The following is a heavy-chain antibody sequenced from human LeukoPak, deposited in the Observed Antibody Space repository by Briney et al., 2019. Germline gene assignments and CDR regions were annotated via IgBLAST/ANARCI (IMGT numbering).Heavy chain of an antibody. CDR3: AGKITMVRGVPNYYYYYMDV. Sequence: GASVKVSFKASGGTFISYAISWVRQAPGQGLEWMGGIIPIFGTANYAQKFQGRVTITADESTSTAYMELSSLRSEDTAVYYCAGKITMVRGVPNYYYYYMDVWGKGTTVTISS. V-gene: IGHV1-69*13. CDR2: IIPIFGTA. CDR1: GGTFISYA. J-gene: IGHJ6*03. D-gene: IGHD3-10*01.